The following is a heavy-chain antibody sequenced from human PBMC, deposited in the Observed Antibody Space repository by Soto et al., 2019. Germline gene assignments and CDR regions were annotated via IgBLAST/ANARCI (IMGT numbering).Heavy chain of an antibody. Sequence: HGESLKISCQGSGYRFSSYWIAWVRQMPGKGLEWMGIIYPGDSDTRYSPSFQGQVTMSVDKSNSTAYLHWSSLKASDTAMYFCARQGSNGAYYYYGMDVWGQGTTVTVSS. CDR1: GYRFSSYW. CDR3: ARQGSNGAYYYYGMDV. J-gene: IGHJ6*02. D-gene: IGHD2-8*01. CDR2: IYPGDSDT. V-gene: IGHV5-51*01.